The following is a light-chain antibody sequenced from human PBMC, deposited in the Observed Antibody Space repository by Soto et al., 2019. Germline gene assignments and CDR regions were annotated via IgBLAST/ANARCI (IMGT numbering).Light chain of an antibody. V-gene: IGKV1D-12*01. CDR1: QGIGSW. CDR3: QQTNTFPST. Sequence: DIQMTQSPSSVSASVGDRVTITCRASQGIGSWLAWYQHKPGKDPKLLIYAASNLQGGVPSRFSGSGSGTDFALTINRLQPEDFATYYCQQTNTFPSTFGQGTRREI. CDR2: AAS. J-gene: IGKJ5*01.